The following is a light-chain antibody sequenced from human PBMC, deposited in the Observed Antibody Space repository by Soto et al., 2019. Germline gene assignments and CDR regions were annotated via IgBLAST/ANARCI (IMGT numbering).Light chain of an antibody. CDR1: QDISNY. J-gene: IGKJ1*01. Sequence: IQMTQSPSSLSASVGYRFTITCQASQDISNYLNWYQQKPGKAPKLLIYDASSLESGVPQRFSGSGSGTEFTLTISSLQTDDFSTYYCQQYHSYWTFGQGTTVDIK. CDR2: DAS. CDR3: QQYHSYWT. V-gene: IGKV1-5*01.